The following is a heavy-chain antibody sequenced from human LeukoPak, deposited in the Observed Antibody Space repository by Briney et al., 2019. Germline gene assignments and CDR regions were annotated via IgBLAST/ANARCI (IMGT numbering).Heavy chain of an antibody. V-gene: IGHV4-34*08. CDR3: QTYYYYYGMDV. J-gene: IGHJ6*02. CDR2: INHSGST. CDR1: GFTVSSNY. Sequence: GSLRLSCAASGFTVSSNYMSWVRQAPGKGLEWIGEINHSGSTNYNPSLKSRVTISVDTSKNQFSLRLSSVTAADTAVYYCQTYYYYYGMDVWGQGTTVTVSS.